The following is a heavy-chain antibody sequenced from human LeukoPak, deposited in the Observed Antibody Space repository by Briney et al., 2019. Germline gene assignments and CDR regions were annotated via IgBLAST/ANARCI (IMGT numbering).Heavy chain of an antibody. CDR3: ARDYGPRSYWYFDL. Sequence: ASVKVSCKASGHTFTSYAMNWVRQAPGQGLEWMGWINTNTGNPTYAQGFTGRFVFSLDTSVSTAYLQISSLRAEDTAVYYCARDYGPRSYWYFDLWGRGTLVTVSS. CDR2: INTNTGNP. CDR1: GHTFTSYA. J-gene: IGHJ2*01. V-gene: IGHV7-4-1*02. D-gene: IGHD3-10*01.